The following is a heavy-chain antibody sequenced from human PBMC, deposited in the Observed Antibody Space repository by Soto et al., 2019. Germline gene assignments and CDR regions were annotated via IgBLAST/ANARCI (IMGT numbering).Heavy chain of an antibody. V-gene: IGHV3-30-3*01. CDR3: ARDPMGRYYGSGSYYFDY. J-gene: IGHJ4*02. CDR1: GFTFSSYA. Sequence: QVQLVESGGGVVQPGRTLRLSCAASGFTFSSYAMHWVRQAPGKGLEWVAAISYDGSNKYYADSVKGRFTISRDNSKTTLYLQMNSLRAEDTAVYYCARDPMGRYYGSGSYYFDYWGQGTLVTVSS. CDR2: ISYDGSNK. D-gene: IGHD3-10*01.